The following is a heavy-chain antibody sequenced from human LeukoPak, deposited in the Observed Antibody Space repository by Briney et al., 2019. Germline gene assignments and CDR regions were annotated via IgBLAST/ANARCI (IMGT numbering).Heavy chain of an antibody. J-gene: IGHJ4*02. Sequence: PGGSLRLSCAASGFTFSSSAMGWVRRAPQKGLEWVSAIPASGPKTYYTGSVRGRFTISRDNSKNTVYLQMRSLRAEDTAVYYCVKEASKTFGIYTADYWGQGTLVTVSS. V-gene: IGHV3-23*01. CDR2: IPASGPKT. CDR1: GFTFSSSA. D-gene: IGHD3-16*01. CDR3: VKEASKTFGIYTADY.